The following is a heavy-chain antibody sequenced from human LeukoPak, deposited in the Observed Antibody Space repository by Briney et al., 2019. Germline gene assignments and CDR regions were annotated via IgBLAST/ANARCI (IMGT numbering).Heavy chain of an antibody. CDR1: GGSISSYY. Sequence: SETLSLTCTVSGGSISSYYWSWIRQPPGKGLEWIGYIHYSGSANYNPSLKSRVTMSVDTSKNQFSLKLNSVTAADTAVYHCARRAVTGIPYYFDYWGQGTLVTVSP. CDR3: ARRAVTGIPYYFDY. V-gene: IGHV4-59*08. CDR2: IHYSGSA. D-gene: IGHD2-21*02. J-gene: IGHJ4*02.